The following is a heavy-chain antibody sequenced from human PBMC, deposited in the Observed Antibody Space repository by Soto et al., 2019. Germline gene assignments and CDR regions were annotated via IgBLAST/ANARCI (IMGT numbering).Heavy chain of an antibody. V-gene: IGHV3-30*18. Sequence: QVQLVESGGGVVQPGRSLRLSCAASGFTFSSYGIHWVRQAPGKGLEWVAVISYDGSNKYYADSVRGRFTIARDNSKNTLYVQRERLRAEDTAVYYCAKAGIAGAGTLAYGGMDVWGEGSTVTVSS. CDR1: GFTFSSYG. J-gene: IGHJ6*04. CDR3: AKAGIAGAGTLAYGGMDV. D-gene: IGHD6-19*01. CDR2: ISYDGSNK.